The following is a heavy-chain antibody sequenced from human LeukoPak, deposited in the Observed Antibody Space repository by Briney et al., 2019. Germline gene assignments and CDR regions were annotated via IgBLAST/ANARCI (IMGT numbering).Heavy chain of an antibody. V-gene: IGHV4-34*01. Sequence: SETLSLTCAVYGGSFSGYYWSWIRQPPGKGLEWIGEINHSGSTNYNPSLKSRVTISVDTSKNQFSLKLSSVTAADTAVYYCARDEGSRAFDIWGQRTMVTVSS. CDR2: INHSGST. J-gene: IGHJ3*02. D-gene: IGHD6-13*01. CDR1: GGSFSGYY. CDR3: ARDEGSRAFDI.